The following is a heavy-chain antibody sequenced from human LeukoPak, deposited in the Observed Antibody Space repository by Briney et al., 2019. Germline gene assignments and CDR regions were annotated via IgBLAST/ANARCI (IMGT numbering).Heavy chain of an antibody. CDR2: INTDGSST. Sequence: GGSLRLSCAASGFTFSSYWMHWVRQAPGKGLVWVSRINTDGSSTTYADSVKGRFTISRDNAKNTLYLEMNSLRAEDTAVYYCARDRYCTTTRCSDYWGQGTLVTVSS. CDR3: ARDRYCTTTRCSDY. CDR1: GFTFSSYW. D-gene: IGHD2-2*01. V-gene: IGHV3-74*03. J-gene: IGHJ4*02.